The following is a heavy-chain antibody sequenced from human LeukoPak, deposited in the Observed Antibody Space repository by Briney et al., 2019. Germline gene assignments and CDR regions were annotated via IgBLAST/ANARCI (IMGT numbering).Heavy chain of an antibody. CDR1: GYTFTAYY. Sequence: ASVKVSCKASGYTFTAYYMHWVRQAPGQGLEWMGWINPNSGGTNYAQKFQGRVTMTRDTSISTAYMELSRLRSDDTAGYYCARGDVWFGEFPGDSWGQGTLVTVSS. CDR2: INPNSGGT. V-gene: IGHV1-2*02. D-gene: IGHD3-10*01. CDR3: ARGDVWFGEFPGDS. J-gene: IGHJ4*02.